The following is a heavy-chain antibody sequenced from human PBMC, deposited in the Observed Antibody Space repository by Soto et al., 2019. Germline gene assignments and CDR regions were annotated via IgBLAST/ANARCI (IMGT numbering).Heavy chain of an antibody. V-gene: IGHV1-3*01. J-gene: IGHJ6*02. D-gene: IGHD3-10*01. CDR1: GYTFANYA. Sequence: ASVKVSCKASGYTFANYAMHWVRQAPGQRLEWMGWINVGNGNIKYSQKFKGRVTITRDTSATTAYMELSSVTTADTAVYYCARDGGFGSRGYYGMDVWGQGTTVTVSS. CDR2: INVGNGNI. CDR3: ARDGGFGSRGYYGMDV.